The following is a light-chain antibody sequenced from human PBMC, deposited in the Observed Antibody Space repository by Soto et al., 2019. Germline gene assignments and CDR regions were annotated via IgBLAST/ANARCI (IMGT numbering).Light chain of an antibody. CDR2: GTN. CDR1: SSNIGAGYD. CDR3: QSYDSRLSGWFYV. Sequence: QPVLTQPPSVSGAPGQRVTISCTGSSSNIGAGYDVYWYQQLPGTAPKLLIYGTNNRPSGVPDRFSGSKSGTSASLAITGLQAEDEADYYCQSYDSRLSGWFYVFGTGTKLTVL. J-gene: IGLJ1*01. V-gene: IGLV1-40*01.